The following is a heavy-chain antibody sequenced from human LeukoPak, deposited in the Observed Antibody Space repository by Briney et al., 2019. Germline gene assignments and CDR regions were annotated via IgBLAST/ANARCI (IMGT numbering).Heavy chain of an antibody. Sequence: PGGSLRLSCAASGFTFSSYAMHWVRQAPGKGLEWVAVISYDGSNKYYADSVKGRFTISRDNSKNTLYLQMNSLRAEDTAVYYCARDATGTGYYMDVWGKGTTVTVSS. CDR3: ARDATGTGYYMDV. V-gene: IGHV3-30*04. J-gene: IGHJ6*03. D-gene: IGHD6-13*01. CDR1: GFTFSSYA. CDR2: ISYDGSNK.